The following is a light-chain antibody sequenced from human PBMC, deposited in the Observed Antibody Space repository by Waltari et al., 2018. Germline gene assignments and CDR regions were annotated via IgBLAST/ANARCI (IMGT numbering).Light chain of an antibody. CDR1: NNAVGGYGY. V-gene: IGLV2-23*02. Sequence: QSALTQPASVSGSPGQSITISCPGTNNAVGGYGYVSWYQHHPGDSPKLMIYDVKKRPSGVSYRFSGSKSGNTASLTISGLQAEDEADYYCCSYASSSSFVLFGGGTKLTVL. CDR2: DVK. CDR3: CSYASSSSFVL. J-gene: IGLJ2*01.